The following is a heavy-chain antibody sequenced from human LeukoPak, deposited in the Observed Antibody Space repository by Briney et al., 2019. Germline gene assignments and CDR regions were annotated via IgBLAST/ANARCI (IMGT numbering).Heavy chain of an antibody. Sequence: SETLSLTCTVSGASISSSNYYWGWIRQPPGKGLEWLGSIYYSGSTYYNPSLKSRVTISVDTSKSQFSLKLTSVTAADTAVYYCARVGASSGYYYGYFQHWGQGTLVTVSS. V-gene: IGHV4-39*01. D-gene: IGHD3-22*01. CDR1: GASISSSNYY. CDR2: IYYSGST. CDR3: ARVGASSGYYYGYFQH. J-gene: IGHJ1*01.